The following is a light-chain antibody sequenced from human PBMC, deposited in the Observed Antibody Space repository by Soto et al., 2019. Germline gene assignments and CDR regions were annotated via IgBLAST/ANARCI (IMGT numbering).Light chain of an antibody. J-gene: IGLJ2*01. V-gene: IGLV2-8*01. CDR3: SSYAGSNVL. CDR1: PSDVGGYNS. Sequence: QSVLTQPPSASGSHGQSVTISCTGTPSDVGGYNSVSWYQQYPGKAPKLMIYDVSKRPSGVPDRFSGSKSGNTASLTVSGLQAEDEANYYCSSYAGSNVLFGGGTKVTVL. CDR2: DVS.